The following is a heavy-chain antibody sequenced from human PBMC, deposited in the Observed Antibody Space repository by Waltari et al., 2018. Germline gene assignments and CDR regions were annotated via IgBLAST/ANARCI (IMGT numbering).Heavy chain of an antibody. J-gene: IGHJ4*02. CDR3: ARHEAYTTRDY. V-gene: IGHV4-39*01. D-gene: IGHD2-21*01. CDR1: GGSISSSIYF. CDR2: LNYGRST. Sequence: QLQLQESGPGLVKPSETLSLTCTVSGGSISSSIYFWGWIRQPPGKGLEWIGSLNYGRSTYYNASLRSRVTISLDTSKNQFSLKVNSVTAADTAVYYCARHEAYTTRDYWGQGTLVTVSS.